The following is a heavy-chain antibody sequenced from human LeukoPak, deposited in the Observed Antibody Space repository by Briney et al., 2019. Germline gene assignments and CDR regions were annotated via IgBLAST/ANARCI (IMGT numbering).Heavy chain of an antibody. CDR2: IFPIFGTA. D-gene: IGHD1-26*01. J-gene: IGHJ6*03. CDR1: GGTFSSYA. CDR3: ARGRRELLDYYYYYMDV. V-gene: IGHV1-69*05. Sequence: ASVKVSCKASGGTFSSYAISWVRQAPGQGLEWMGGIFPIFGTANYAQKFQGRVTITTDESTSTAYMELSSLRSEDTAVYYCARGRRELLDYYYYYMDVWGKGTTVTVSS.